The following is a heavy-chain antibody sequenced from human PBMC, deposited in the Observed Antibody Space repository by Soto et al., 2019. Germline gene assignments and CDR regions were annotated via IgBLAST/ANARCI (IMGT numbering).Heavy chain of an antibody. J-gene: IGHJ6*02. V-gene: IGHV3-7*05. Sequence: EVQLVESGGGLVQPGGSLRLSCAASGFTFSSYWMSWVRQAPGKGLEWVANIKQDGSEKYYVDSVKGRFTISRDNANNSLYLQMNSLRAEDTALYYCACLNRVTTCLYYYYGMDVWGQGTTVTVSS. D-gene: IGHD4-17*01. CDR3: ACLNRVTTCLYYYYGMDV. CDR1: GFTFSSYW. CDR2: IKQDGSEK.